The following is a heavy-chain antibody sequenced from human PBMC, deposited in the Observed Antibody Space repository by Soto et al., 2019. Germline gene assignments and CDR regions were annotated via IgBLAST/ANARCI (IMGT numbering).Heavy chain of an antibody. D-gene: IGHD1-26*01. CDR2: IYDSGST. CDR3: ARNSGSYSPFYYGMDV. J-gene: IGHJ6*02. CDR1: GGSISSFY. V-gene: IGHV4-59*01. Sequence: QVQLQESGPGLVKPSETLSLICTVSGGSISSFYWSWIRQPPGKGLEWIGYIYDSGSTNYNPSLKGRVTISVDTSKNQFSLTLSSVTAADTAVYYCARNSGSYSPFYYGMDVWGQGTTVTVSS.